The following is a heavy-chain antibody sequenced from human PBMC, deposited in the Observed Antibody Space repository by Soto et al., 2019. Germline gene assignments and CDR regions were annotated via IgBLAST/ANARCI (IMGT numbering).Heavy chain of an antibody. Sequence: EVQLLESGGGLVQPGGSLRLSCAASGFTFNSYAMSWVRQAPGKGLEWVSHIGANGDSIYYADSVKGRFTFSRDNSKNTLYLQMTGLRADDTAVYYCTGGSNSVYWGQGTLVTVSS. V-gene: IGHV3-23*01. CDR2: IGANGDSI. J-gene: IGHJ4*02. D-gene: IGHD1-26*01. CDR3: TGGSNSVY. CDR1: GFTFNSYA.